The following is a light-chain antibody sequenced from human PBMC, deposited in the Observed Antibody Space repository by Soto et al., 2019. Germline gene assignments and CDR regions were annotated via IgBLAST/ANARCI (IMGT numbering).Light chain of an antibody. CDR1: QRLLHSNGYVY. CDR3: IQPLQSWT. CDR2: LGS. Sequence: DNVMTQSPLSLPVTPGEPASISCRSRQRLLHSNGYVYLDWYLQKPGQSPQLLIYLGSNRASGVPYRFSGSGSGTDFTLNNSRVEAEDVGVYYCIQPLQSWTFGQGTKVDIK. V-gene: IGKV2-28*01. J-gene: IGKJ1*01.